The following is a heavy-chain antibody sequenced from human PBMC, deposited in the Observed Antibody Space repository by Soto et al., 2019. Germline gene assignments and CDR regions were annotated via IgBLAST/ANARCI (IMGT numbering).Heavy chain of an antibody. D-gene: IGHD3-16*01. CDR3: AKKGLGSRKTFCYNDACHYAFDL. CDR1: GFTFINYA. J-gene: IGHJ3*01. CDR2: ISGGGDGT. Sequence: EVQLLESGGGLVQPGGYLRLSCTASGFTFINYAMIWVRQAPGKGLEWVSTISGGGDGTFYADSVKGHFTISRDNCRHTLYLQMNSLRSEGTAVYYCAKKGLGSRKTFCYNDACHYAFDLWGQGTVVAVSS. V-gene: IGHV3-23*01.